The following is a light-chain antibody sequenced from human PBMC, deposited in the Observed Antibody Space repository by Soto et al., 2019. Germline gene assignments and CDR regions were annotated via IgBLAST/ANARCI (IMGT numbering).Light chain of an antibody. CDR2: DAS. V-gene: IGKV3-11*01. CDR3: QQRSNWPPIT. J-gene: IGKJ5*01. CDR1: QSVSSN. Sequence: EIVMTQSPATLSVSPVERSTLSCRASQSVSSNLAWYQQKPGQAPRLLIYDASNRATGIPARFSGSGSGTDFTLTITSLEPEDFAVYYCQQRSNWPPITFGQGTRLEIK.